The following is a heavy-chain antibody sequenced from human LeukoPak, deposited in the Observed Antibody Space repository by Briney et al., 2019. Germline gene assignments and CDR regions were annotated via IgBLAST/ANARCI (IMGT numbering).Heavy chain of an antibody. CDR1: GFTFSSYA. D-gene: IGHD2-2*02. CDR2: ISGSGGST. J-gene: IGHJ4*02. Sequence: GGSLRLSCAASGFTFSSYAMSWVRQAPGKGQEWVSAISGSGGSTYYADSVKGRFTISRDNSKNTLYLQMNSLRAEDTAVYYCAKDGEPAAILADFDYWGQGTLVTVSS. CDR3: AKDGEPAAILADFDY. V-gene: IGHV3-23*01.